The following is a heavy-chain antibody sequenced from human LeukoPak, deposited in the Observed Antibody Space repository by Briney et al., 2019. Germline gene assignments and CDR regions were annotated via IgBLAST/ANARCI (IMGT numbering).Heavy chain of an antibody. V-gene: IGHV4-59*01. CDR2: IYYSGST. CDR1: GGSISSYY. D-gene: IGHD6-6*01. Sequence: SETLSLTCTVSGGSISSYYWSWIRQPPGKGLEWIGYIYYSGSTNYNPSLKSRVTISVDTSKNQFSLKLSSVTAADTAVYYCAGGSIAAPLGYWGQGTLVTVSS. CDR3: AGGSIAAPLGY. J-gene: IGHJ4*02.